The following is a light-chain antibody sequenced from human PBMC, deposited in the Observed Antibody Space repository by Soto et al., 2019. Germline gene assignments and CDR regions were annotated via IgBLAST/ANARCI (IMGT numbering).Light chain of an antibody. V-gene: IGKV3-11*01. J-gene: IGKJ1*01. CDR3: QQRGKWPPT. Sequence: EIVLRQSPATLSLSPGERATLSCRASQSVSYFLAWYQQKPGQAPRLLISDASNRATGIPARFSGSGTGTDFTLTISSLEPEDSAFYYCQQRGKWPPTFGQGTKVDIK. CDR2: DAS. CDR1: QSVSYF.